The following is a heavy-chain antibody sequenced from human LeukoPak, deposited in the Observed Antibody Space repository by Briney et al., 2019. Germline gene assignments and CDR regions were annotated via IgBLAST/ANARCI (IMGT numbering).Heavy chain of an antibody. CDR3: AKEGGSNWIDY. CDR2: ISSNGVRT. Sequence: GGSLRLSCVASGFTFSNYAMHWVRQAPGKGLEYVSGISSNGVRTYYANSVKGRITISRDNSKNTLYLQMGSLKTKDMAVYYCAKEGGSNWIDYWGQGTLVTVSS. V-gene: IGHV3-64*01. CDR1: GFTFSNYA. D-gene: IGHD1-1*01. J-gene: IGHJ4*02.